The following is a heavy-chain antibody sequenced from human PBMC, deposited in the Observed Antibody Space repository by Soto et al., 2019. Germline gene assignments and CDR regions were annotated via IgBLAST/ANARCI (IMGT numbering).Heavy chain of an antibody. CDR1: GYTFTSYD. J-gene: IGHJ6*03. CDR2: MNPNSGNT. D-gene: IGHD2-21*02. Sequence: GASVKVSCKASGYTFTSYDINWVRQATGQGLEWMGWMNPNSGNTGYAQKFQGRVTMTRNTSISTAYMELSSLRSEDTAVYYCAREGLPTGNDYYYMDVWGKGTTVTVSS. V-gene: IGHV1-8*01. CDR3: AREGLPTGNDYYYMDV.